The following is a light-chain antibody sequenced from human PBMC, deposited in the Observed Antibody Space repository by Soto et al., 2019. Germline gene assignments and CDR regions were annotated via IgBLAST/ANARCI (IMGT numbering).Light chain of an antibody. V-gene: IGKV3D-20*01. CDR2: DAS. Sequence: IVLTQSPATMSLSPGERATLSCGASERVSSSYVAWYQMKAGLAPRLLIHDASTRASGIPDRFRGSKSGTDFTLTIRGLDPEEAALYDCQQYGSSPITFGQGTRLE. CDR1: ERVSSSY. J-gene: IGKJ5*01. CDR3: QQYGSSPIT.